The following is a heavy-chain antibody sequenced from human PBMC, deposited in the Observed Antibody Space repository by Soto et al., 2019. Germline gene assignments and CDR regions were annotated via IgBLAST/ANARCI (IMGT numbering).Heavy chain of an antibody. CDR2: IWYDGSNK. D-gene: IGHD3-22*01. CDR3: ARDLGYYYDSSGYYPGPFDY. V-gene: IGHV3-33*01. J-gene: IGHJ4*02. Sequence: SLRLSCAASGFTFSSYGMHWVRQAPGKGLEWVAVIWYDGSNKYYADSVKGRFTISRDNSKNTLYLQMNSLRAEDTAVYYCARDLGYYYDSSGYYPGPFDYWGQGTLVTVSS. CDR1: GFTFSSYG.